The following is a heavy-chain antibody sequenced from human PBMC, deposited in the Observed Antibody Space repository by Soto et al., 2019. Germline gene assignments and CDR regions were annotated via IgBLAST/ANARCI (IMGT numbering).Heavy chain of an antibody. CDR3: ARNFVSGGSGMDV. V-gene: IGHV3-21*01. D-gene: IGHD3-16*01. CDR1: GFTFSSYS. Sequence: EVQVVESGGGLVKPGGSLRLSCAASGFTFSSYSMNWVRQAPGKGLEWVSSFSTSGSYIYYADSVKGRFTISRDKAKNSLYLQMDSLRAEDTAVYYCARNFVSGGSGMDVWGQGTTVTVSS. J-gene: IGHJ6*02. CDR2: FSTSGSYI.